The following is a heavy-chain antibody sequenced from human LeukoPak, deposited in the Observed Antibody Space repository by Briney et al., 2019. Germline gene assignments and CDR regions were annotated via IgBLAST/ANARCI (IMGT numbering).Heavy chain of an antibody. CDR2: FIPNSVRT. CDR3: AGDAVDYYDSSGYYYVSVFDY. CDR1: GFTFTGYY. V-gene: IGHV1-2*02. D-gene: IGHD3-22*01. Sequence: ASVKLSCKASGFTFTGYYMYWVRQAPVQALEWMGSFIPNSVRTNYAEKFQGRVTMPTDTSASTGYMELRSLRSADTVVYYCAGDAVDYYDSSGYYYVSVFDYWGQGTLVTVSS. J-gene: IGHJ4*02.